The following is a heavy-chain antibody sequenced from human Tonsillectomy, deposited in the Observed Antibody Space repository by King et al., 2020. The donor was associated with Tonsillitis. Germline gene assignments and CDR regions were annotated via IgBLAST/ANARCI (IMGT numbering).Heavy chain of an antibody. CDR3: AREISREDAFDN. V-gene: IGHV4-59*01. Sequence: VQLQESGPGLVKPSETLFLTCTVSGGSISSFYWSWIRQPPGKGLEWLVYIDYSGSTNYNPSLKSRVTMSVGTSKSQFSLMLSSVTAADTAAYYCAREISREDAFDNWGQGAMVTVSS. J-gene: IGHJ3*02. CDR1: GGSISSFY. CDR2: IDYSGST.